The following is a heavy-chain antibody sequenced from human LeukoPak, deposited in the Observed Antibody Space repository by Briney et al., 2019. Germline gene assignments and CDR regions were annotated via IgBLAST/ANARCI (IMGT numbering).Heavy chain of an antibody. J-gene: IGHJ4*02. V-gene: IGHV1-69*13. CDR3: ATSWGLYDSSGYYYCCDY. CDR2: IIPIFGTA. CDR1: GGTFSSYA. D-gene: IGHD3-22*01. Sequence: SVKVSCKASGGTFSSYAISWVRQAPGQGLEWMGGIIPIFGTANYAQKFQGRVTITADESTSTAYMELGILRSEHTAVYYCATSWGLYDSSGYYYCCDYWGQGTLVTVSS.